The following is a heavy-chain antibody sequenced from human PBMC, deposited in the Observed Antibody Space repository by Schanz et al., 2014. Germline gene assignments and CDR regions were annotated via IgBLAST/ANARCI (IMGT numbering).Heavy chain of an antibody. CDR3: VREESYYGAGSYRY. J-gene: IGHJ4*02. CDR2: ISYDEATK. CDR1: GFTFSNYA. D-gene: IGHD3-10*01. V-gene: IGHV3-30*04. Sequence: QMHLAESGGGVVQPGRSLRLSCAASGAASGFTFSNYAMHWVRQSPGKGLEWVAVISYDEATKHYADSVKGRFTISRDDAQNSVYLQMNSLRAEDTSVYHCVREESYYGAGSYRYWGPGTLVTVSS.